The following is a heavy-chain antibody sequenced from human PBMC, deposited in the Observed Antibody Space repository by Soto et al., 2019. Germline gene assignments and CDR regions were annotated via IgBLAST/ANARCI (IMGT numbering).Heavy chain of an antibody. CDR3: ARSFFP. Sequence: QVQLQESGPGLVKPSQTLSLTCTVSGGSISSGGYYWRWIRQHPGNGLECIGYIYYRGSTDYNPSLKSRFTMSVDTSKNQFSLKLSSVTAADTAVDYCARSFFPWGQGTLVTVSS. D-gene: IGHD3-3*01. V-gene: IGHV4-31*03. J-gene: IGHJ5*02. CDR2: IYYRGST. CDR1: GGSISSGGYY.